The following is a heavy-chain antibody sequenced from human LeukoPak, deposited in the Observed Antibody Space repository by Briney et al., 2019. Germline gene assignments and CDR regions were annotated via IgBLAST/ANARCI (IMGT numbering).Heavy chain of an antibody. CDR3: ARTMAAAASRDY. CDR1: GGSISSYY. CDR2: IYYSGST. Sequence: SETLSLTCTVSGGSISSYYWSWIRHPPGKGLEWIGYIYYSGSTNYNPSLKSRVTISVDTSKNQFSLKLSSVTAADTAVYYCARTMAAAASRDYWGQGTLVTVSS. V-gene: IGHV4-59*01. D-gene: IGHD6-13*01. J-gene: IGHJ4*02.